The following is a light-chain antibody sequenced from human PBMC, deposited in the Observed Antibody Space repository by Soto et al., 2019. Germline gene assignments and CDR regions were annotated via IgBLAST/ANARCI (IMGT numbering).Light chain of an antibody. V-gene: IGKV1-39*01. Sequence: IQLTQSPSSLSASVGDRVTVTCRASQSINIYLNWYQQKPGKAPTLLIYAASSLQSGVPSRFRGGGSRTDLTLTISSLQTEDFATYYCQQSYRSPYTFGQGTKLEI. J-gene: IGKJ2*01. CDR3: QQSYRSPYT. CDR1: QSINIY. CDR2: AAS.